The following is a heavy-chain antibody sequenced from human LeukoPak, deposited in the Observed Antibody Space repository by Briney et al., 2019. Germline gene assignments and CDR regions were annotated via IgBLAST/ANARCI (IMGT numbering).Heavy chain of an antibody. CDR1: DGSFSGYY. J-gene: IGHJ4*02. CDR2: INHSGSA. CDR3: ARGGYYYDSSGYYTLDY. V-gene: IGHV4-34*01. Sequence: SETLSLTCAVYDGSFSGYYCSWIRQPPGKGLEWIGEINHSGSANYNPSLKSRVTIFLDTSKNQFSLNLSSVTAADTAVYYCARGGYYYDSSGYYTLDYWGQGTLVTVSS. D-gene: IGHD3-22*01.